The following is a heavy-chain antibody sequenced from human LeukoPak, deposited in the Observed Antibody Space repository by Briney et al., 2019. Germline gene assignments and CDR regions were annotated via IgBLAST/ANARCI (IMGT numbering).Heavy chain of an antibody. CDR3: ARSIRGYSSGWYYFDY. V-gene: IGHV4-39*07. CDR2: IYYSGST. CDR1: GFTFSSYA. Sequence: GSLRLSCAASGFTFSSYAMHWVRQPPGKELEWIGSIYYSGSTYYNPSLKSRVTISVDTSKNQFSVKLSSVTAADTAVYYCARSIRGYSSGWYYFDYWGQGTLITVSS. D-gene: IGHD6-19*01. J-gene: IGHJ4*02.